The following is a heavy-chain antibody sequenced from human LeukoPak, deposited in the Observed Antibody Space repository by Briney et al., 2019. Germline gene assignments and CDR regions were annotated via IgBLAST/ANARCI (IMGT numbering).Heavy chain of an antibody. J-gene: IGHJ4*02. D-gene: IGHD3-16*01. V-gene: IGHV4-4*07. CDR3: AREWPWLIAPPYYFDY. CDR2: IYTSGST. CDR1: GGSISSYY. Sequence: PSETLSLTCTVSGGSISSYYWSWIRQPAGKGLEWIGRIYTSGSTNYNPSLKSRVTMSVDTSKNQFSLKLSSATAADTAVYYCAREWPWLIAPPYYFDYWGQGTLVTVSS.